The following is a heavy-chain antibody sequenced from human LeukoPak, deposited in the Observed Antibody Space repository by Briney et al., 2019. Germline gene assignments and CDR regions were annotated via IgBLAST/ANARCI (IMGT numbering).Heavy chain of an antibody. Sequence: PGGSLRLSCAASGFTFGSYAMNWARQAPGKGLEWVSTISGSGGRTYYADSVKGRFTISRDNSKNTLYMRMNSLRVEDTAVYYCAKYGSGTYYNGLYWGQGTLVTVSS. CDR3: AKYGSGTYYNGLY. D-gene: IGHD3-10*01. CDR1: GFTFGSYA. CDR2: ISGSGGRT. V-gene: IGHV3-23*01. J-gene: IGHJ4*02.